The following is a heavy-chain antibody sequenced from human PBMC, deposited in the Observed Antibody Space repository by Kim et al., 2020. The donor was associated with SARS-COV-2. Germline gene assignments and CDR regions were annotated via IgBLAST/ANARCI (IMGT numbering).Heavy chain of an antibody. D-gene: IGHD6-19*01. CDR3: ARHRSRWLIFDY. V-gene: IGHV4-39*01. CDR1: GGSISSSSYY. J-gene: IGHJ4*02. Sequence: SETLSLTCTVSGGSISSSSYYWGWIRQPPGKGLEWIGSIYYSGSTYYNPSLKSRVTISVDTSKNQFSLKLSSVTAADTAVYYCARHRSRWLIFDYWGQGTLVTVSS. CDR2: IYYSGST.